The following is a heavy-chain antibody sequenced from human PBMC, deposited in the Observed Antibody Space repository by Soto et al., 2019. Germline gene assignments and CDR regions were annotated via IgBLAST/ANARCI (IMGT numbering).Heavy chain of an antibody. CDR2: INHSGST. V-gene: IGHV4-34*01. Sequence: SETLSLTCAVYGGSFSGYYGSWIRQAPGKGLEWIGEINHSGSTNYNPSLKSRVTISVDTSKNQFSLKLSSVTAADTAVYYCATTAAAGINWFDPWGQGTLVTISS. D-gene: IGHD6-13*01. CDR1: GGSFSGYY. CDR3: ATTAAAGINWFDP. J-gene: IGHJ5*02.